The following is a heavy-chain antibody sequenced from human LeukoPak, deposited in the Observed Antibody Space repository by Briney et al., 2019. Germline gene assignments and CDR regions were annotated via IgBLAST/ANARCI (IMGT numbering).Heavy chain of an antibody. CDR3: AGTFSSGILNWFDP. CDR2: IYYSGST. CDR1: GGSISSHY. V-gene: IGHV4-59*11. J-gene: IGHJ5*02. Sequence: SETLSLTCTASGGSISSHYWSWIRQPPGKGLEWIGYIYYSGSTNYNPSLKSRVTISVDTSKNQFSLKLSSVTAPDTAVYYCAGTFSSGILNWFDPWGQGTLVTVSS. D-gene: IGHD6-19*01.